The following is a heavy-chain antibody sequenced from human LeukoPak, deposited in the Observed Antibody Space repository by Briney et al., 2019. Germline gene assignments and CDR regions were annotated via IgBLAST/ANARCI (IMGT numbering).Heavy chain of an antibody. D-gene: IGHD6-19*01. V-gene: IGHV1-2*02. Sequence: ASVKVSCKASGYTFTGYYMHWVRQAPGQGLEWMGWINPNSGGTNYAQKFQGRVTMTRDTSISTAYMELSRLRSDDTAVYYCARECRWLGHICDYWGQGTLVTVSS. CDR2: INPNSGGT. CDR3: ARECRWLGHICDY. CDR1: GYTFTGYY. J-gene: IGHJ4*02.